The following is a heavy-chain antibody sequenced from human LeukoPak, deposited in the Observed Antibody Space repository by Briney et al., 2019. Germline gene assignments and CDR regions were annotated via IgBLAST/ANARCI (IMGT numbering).Heavy chain of an antibody. CDR3: AKPPFHYPPYYYYMDV. D-gene: IGHD3-10*01. Sequence: GGSLRLSCAASGFIFSSYGMSWVRQAPGQGLEWVSAISGSGGSTYYADSVKGRFTISRDNSKNTLYLQMNSLRAEDTAVYYCAKPPFHYPPYYYYMDVWGKGTTVTVSS. CDR2: ISGSGGST. J-gene: IGHJ6*03. CDR1: GFIFSSYG. V-gene: IGHV3-23*01.